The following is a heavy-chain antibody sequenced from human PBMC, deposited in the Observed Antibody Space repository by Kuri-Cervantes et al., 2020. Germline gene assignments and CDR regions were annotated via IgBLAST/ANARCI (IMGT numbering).Heavy chain of an antibody. V-gene: IGHV1/OR15-3*02. J-gene: IGHJ6*03. CDR3: AGGWYYYYYYMDV. CDR1: GYTFTGYY. Sequence: ASVKVSCKASGYTFTGYYMHWVRQAPGQGLEWMGWINAGNGNTKYSQKFQGRVTITRDTSASTAYMELSSLRSEDTAVYYCAGGWYYYYYYMDVWGKGTTVTVSS. CDR2: INAGNGNT.